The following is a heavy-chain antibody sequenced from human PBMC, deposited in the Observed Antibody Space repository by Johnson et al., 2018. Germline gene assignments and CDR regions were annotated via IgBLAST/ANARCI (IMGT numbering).Heavy chain of an antibody. CDR3: ARERWGDGAFDM. V-gene: IGHV1-69*01. D-gene: IGHD3-16*01. CDR1: GGTFSSYA. CDR2: LIPIFGTP. Sequence: VQLVESGAEVKKPGSSVKVSCKASGGTFSSYAISWVRQAPGQGLEWMGGLIPIFGTPNYAQKFQGRVTITADESTGPAYMELSSLRSEDTAVYYCARERWGDGAFDMGGQGTMVTVSS. J-gene: IGHJ3*02.